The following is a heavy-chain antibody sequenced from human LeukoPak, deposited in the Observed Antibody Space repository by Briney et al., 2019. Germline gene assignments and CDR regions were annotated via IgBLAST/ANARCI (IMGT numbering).Heavy chain of an antibody. CDR3: ARAPYFRIFDY. D-gene: IGHD2/OR15-2a*01. Sequence: SETLPLTCTVYGGSFSGYYWSWIRQPPGKGLEWIGEINHSGSTNYNPSLKSRVTISVDTSKNQFSLKLSSVTAADTAVYYCARAPYFRIFDYWGQGTLVTVSS. CDR1: GGSFSGYY. J-gene: IGHJ4*02. V-gene: IGHV4-34*01. CDR2: INHSGST.